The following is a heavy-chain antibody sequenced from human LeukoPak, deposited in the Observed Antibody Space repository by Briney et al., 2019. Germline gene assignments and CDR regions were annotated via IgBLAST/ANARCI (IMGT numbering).Heavy chain of an antibody. V-gene: IGHV4-4*07. D-gene: IGHD1-26*01. Sequence: PSETLSLTCAVSGYSISNGYYWVWIRQPAGKGLEWIGRIYTSGSTNYNPSLKSRVTMSVDTSKNQFSLKLSSVTAADTAVYYCARDPRKGSGSYYRYFDLWGRGTLVTVSS. CDR3: ARDPRKGSGSYYRYFDL. J-gene: IGHJ2*01. CDR1: GYSISNGYY. CDR2: IYTSGST.